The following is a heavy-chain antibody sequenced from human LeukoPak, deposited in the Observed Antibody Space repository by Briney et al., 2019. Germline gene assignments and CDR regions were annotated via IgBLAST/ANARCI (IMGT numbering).Heavy chain of an antibody. CDR2: INHSGST. J-gene: IGHJ4*02. Sequence: SETLSLTCTVSGGSISSYYWSWIRQPPGKGLEWIGEINHSGSTNYNPSLKSRVTISVDTSKNQFSLKLSSVTAADTAVYYCARELLWFGELSSFDYWGQGTLVTVSS. D-gene: IGHD3-10*01. V-gene: IGHV4-34*01. CDR1: GGSISSYY. CDR3: ARELLWFGELSSFDY.